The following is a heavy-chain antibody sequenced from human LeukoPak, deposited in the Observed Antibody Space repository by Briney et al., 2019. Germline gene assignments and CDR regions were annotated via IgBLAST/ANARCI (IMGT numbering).Heavy chain of an antibody. V-gene: IGHV3-23*01. Sequence: GGSLRLSCTASGFTLSSYAMSWVRQAPGEGLEWVSTISGSADNTNYAEAVKGRFTISRDNSKNTLYLQMNSLRAEDTAVYYCARGAVAQAFDIWGQGTMVTVSS. J-gene: IGHJ3*02. CDR3: ARGAVAQAFDI. CDR1: GFTLSSYA. CDR2: ISGSADNT. D-gene: IGHD6-19*01.